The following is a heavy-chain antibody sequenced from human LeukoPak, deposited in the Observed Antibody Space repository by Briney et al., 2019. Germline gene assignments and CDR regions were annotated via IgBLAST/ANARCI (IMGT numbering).Heavy chain of an antibody. CDR2: LYVGGQT. D-gene: IGHD3-10*01. J-gene: IGHJ4*02. V-gene: IGHV3-53*01. CDR1: GFFVSSNY. Sequence: QAGGSLRLSCAASGFFVSSNYMSWVREIPEKGLEWLSVLYVGGQTFYADSVKGRFTISRDSSMNAVYLQMTSVRVEDTGVYYCTTGQFGESQNDYWGQGTLVTVS. CDR3: TTGQFGESQNDY.